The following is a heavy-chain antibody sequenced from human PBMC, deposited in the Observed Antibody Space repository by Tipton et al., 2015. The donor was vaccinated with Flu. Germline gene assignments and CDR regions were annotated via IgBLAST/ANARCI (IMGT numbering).Heavy chain of an antibody. Sequence: SLRLSCTVSGVTFGDDAMNWFRQAPGKGLEWLGFIRSNAYGGTTEYAASVKGRFTISRDDSKGIAYLQMSSLKIEDTAVYYCAREGGYTHGEQAYFDYWGQGTLVTVSS. J-gene: IGHJ4*02. V-gene: IGHV3-49*03. CDR1: GVTFGDDA. CDR2: IRSNAYGGTT. D-gene: IGHD5-18*01. CDR3: AREGGYTHGEQAYFDY.